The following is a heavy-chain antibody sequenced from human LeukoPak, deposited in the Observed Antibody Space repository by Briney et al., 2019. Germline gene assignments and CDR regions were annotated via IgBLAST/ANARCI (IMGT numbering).Heavy chain of an antibody. CDR3: ARGSRWYGSDFDI. CDR2: IGTAGAT. V-gene: IGHV3-13*01. D-gene: IGHD6-13*01. J-gene: IGHJ3*02. Sequence: GGSLRLSCAASGFTFSTYDMHWVRQVTGKGLEWVSSIGTAGATYYLGSVKGRFTISRENAKNSLYLQMNSLRAGDTAVYYCARGSRWYGSDFDIWGQGTMVTVAS. CDR1: GFTFSTYD.